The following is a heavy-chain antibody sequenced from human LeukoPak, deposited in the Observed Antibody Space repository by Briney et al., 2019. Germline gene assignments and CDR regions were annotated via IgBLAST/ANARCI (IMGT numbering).Heavy chain of an antibody. CDR3: ARDLVQESGSYFPCLGY. CDR1: GYTFTSYG. Sequence: ASVKVSCKASGYTFTSYGISWVRQAPGHGLEWMGWISAYNGNTNYAQKFQGRVTITADKSTSTAYMELSSLRSEDTAVYYCARDLVQESGSYFPCLGYWGQGTLVTVSS. V-gene: IGHV1-18*01. J-gene: IGHJ4*02. D-gene: IGHD1-26*01. CDR2: ISAYNGNT.